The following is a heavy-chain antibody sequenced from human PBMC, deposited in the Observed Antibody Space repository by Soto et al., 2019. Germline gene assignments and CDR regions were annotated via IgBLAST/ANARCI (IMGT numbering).Heavy chain of an antibody. V-gene: IGHV3-33*01. J-gene: IGHJ3*02. CDR1: GFTFSSYG. D-gene: IGHD3-22*01. Sequence: LRLSCAASGFTFSSYGMHWVRQAPGKGLEWVAVIWYDGSNKYYADSVKGRFTISRDNSKNTLYLQMNSLRAEDTAVYYCARDWLDYYDSSGWAFDIWGQGTMVTVSS. CDR2: IWYDGSNK. CDR3: ARDWLDYYDSSGWAFDI.